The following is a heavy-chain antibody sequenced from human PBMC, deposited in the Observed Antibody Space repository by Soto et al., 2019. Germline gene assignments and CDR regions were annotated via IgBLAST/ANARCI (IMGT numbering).Heavy chain of an antibody. CDR1: GFTFSYA. Sequence: GGSLRLSCAASGFTFSYAMSWVRQAPGKGLEWVSAISGSGGSTYYADSVKGRFTISRDNSKNTLYLQMNSLRAEDTAVYYCAKDGAPYDILTFPSDYWGQGTLVTVSS. D-gene: IGHD3-9*01. V-gene: IGHV3-23*01. CDR3: AKDGAPYDILTFPSDY. J-gene: IGHJ4*02. CDR2: ISGSGGST.